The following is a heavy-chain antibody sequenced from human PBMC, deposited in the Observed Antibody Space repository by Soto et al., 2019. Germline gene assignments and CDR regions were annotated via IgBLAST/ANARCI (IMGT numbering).Heavy chain of an antibody. Sequence: SETLSLTCTVSGGPISSYYWSWIRQPPGKGLEWIGYIYYSGSTYYNPSLKSRVTISVDTSKNQFSLKLSSVTAADTAVYYCARDSPRYYDSSGYYEDTYNWFDPWGQGTLVTVSS. CDR1: GGPISSYY. CDR2: IYYSGST. V-gene: IGHV4-59*12. D-gene: IGHD3-22*01. CDR3: ARDSPRYYDSSGYYEDTYNWFDP. J-gene: IGHJ5*02.